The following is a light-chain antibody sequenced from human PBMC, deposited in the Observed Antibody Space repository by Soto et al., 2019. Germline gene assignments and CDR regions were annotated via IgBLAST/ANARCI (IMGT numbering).Light chain of an antibody. CDR3: QQRSNWTIT. V-gene: IGKV3-11*01. CDR1: QSVSSY. CDR2: DAS. Sequence: EIVLTQSPATLSLSPGERATLSCRASQSVSSYLAWYQQKPGQAPRLLIYDASNRATGIPARFSGSGSGTDFTITISSLEPEDFEVYYCQQRSNWTITFGGGTKVEIK. J-gene: IGKJ4*01.